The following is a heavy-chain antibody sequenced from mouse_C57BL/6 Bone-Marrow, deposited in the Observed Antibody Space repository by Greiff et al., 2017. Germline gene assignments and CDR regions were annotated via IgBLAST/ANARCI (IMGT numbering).Heavy chain of an antibody. CDR1: GYTFTSYW. CDR3: APSRDYDPAWFAY. CDR2: INPSNGGT. V-gene: IGHV1-53*01. D-gene: IGHD2-4*01. Sequence: VQLQQPGTELVKPGASVKLSCKASGYTFTSYWMHWVKQRPGQGLEWIGNINPSNGGTIYNEKFKSKATLTVDKSSSTAYMQLSSLTSEDSAVYYCAPSRDYDPAWFAYWGQGTLVTVSA. J-gene: IGHJ3*01.